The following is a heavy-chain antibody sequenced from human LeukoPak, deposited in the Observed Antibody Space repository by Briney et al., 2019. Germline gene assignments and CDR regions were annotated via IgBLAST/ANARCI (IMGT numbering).Heavy chain of an antibody. CDR2: IHPSTGNP. CDR1: GYTFTNYA. V-gene: IGHV7-4-1*02. D-gene: IGHD3-16*02. CDR3: ARAFQSLGGLSLPDY. Sequence: ASVKVSCKASGYTFTNYAMNWVRQAPGQGLEWMGWIHPSTGNPTYAQGFTGRFVFSLDTSVSTTYLKISSLKAEDTAVYYCARAFQSLGGLSLPDYWGQGTLVTVSS. J-gene: IGHJ4*02.